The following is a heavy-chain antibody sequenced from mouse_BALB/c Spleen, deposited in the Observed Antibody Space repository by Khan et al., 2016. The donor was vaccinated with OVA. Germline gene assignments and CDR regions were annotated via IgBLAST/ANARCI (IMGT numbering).Heavy chain of an antibody. V-gene: IGHV2-3*01. CDR2: IWGDGNT. D-gene: IGHD2-3*01. Sequence: QVQLQQSGPGLVAPSQSLSITCTVSGFSLTNYGVSWVRQPPGKGLEWLGVIWGDGNTNYHSALKSRLSISKDNSKSQVFLKLNSLQTDDTATYYCARFNDPYYAMDYWGQGTSVTVSS. CDR3: ARFNDPYYAMDY. J-gene: IGHJ4*01. CDR1: GFSLTNYG.